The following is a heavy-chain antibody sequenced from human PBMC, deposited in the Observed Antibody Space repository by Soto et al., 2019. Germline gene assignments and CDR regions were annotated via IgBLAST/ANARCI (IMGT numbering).Heavy chain of an antibody. CDR2: ISSSSGYI. J-gene: IGHJ4*02. CDR1: GFTFSSYS. CDR3: ARGLMVYAAFDY. V-gene: IGHV3-21*01. Sequence: EVQLVESGGGLDKPGGSLRLSCAASGFTFSSYSMNWVRQAPGKGLEWVSSISSSSGYIYYADSVKGRFTISRDNAKNSLYLQMNSLRAEDTAVYYCARGLMVYAAFDYWGQGTLVTVSS. D-gene: IGHD2-8*01.